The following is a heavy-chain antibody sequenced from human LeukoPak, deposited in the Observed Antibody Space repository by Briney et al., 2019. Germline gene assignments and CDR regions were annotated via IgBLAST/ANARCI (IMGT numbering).Heavy chain of an antibody. J-gene: IGHJ4*02. V-gene: IGHV3-74*01. CDR1: GFTFSSYW. CDR2: IHSDGSST. CDR3: ARDAGNSGYDLFDY. Sequence: GGSLRLSCAASGFTFSSYWMHWVRQASGKGLVWVSRIHSDGSSTIYAGSVKGRFTISRDNAKNSLYLQMNSLRAEDTAVYYCARDAGNSGYDLFDYWGQGTLVTVSS. D-gene: IGHD5-12*01.